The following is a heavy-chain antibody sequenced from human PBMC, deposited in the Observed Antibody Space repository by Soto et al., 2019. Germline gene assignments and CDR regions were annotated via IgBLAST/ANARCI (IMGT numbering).Heavy chain of an antibody. V-gene: IGHV6-1*01. CDR2: TYYRSKWYN. D-gene: IGHD6-19*01. CDR3: ARQVRIAVALVYYYYGMDV. CDR1: GDSASSNSAA. J-gene: IGHJ6*02. Sequence: PSQTLSLTCAISGDSASSNSAAWNWIRQSPSRGLEWLGRTYYRSKWYNDYAVSVKSRITINPDTSKNQFSLQLNSVTPEDTAVYYCARQVRIAVALVYYYYGMDVWGQGTTVTVSS.